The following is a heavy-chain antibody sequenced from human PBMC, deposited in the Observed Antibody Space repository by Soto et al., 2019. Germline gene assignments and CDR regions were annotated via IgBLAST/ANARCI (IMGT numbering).Heavy chain of an antibody. CDR3: AGAGPRRGRGYSYGQRLDAFDI. CDR2: INHSGST. D-gene: IGHD5-18*01. J-gene: IGHJ3*02. V-gene: IGHV4-34*01. CDR1: GGSFSGYY. Sequence: SETLSLTCAVYGGSFSGYYWSWIRQPPGKGLEWIGEINHSGSTNYNPSLKSRVTISVDTSKNQFSLKLSSVTAADTAVYYCAGAGPRRGRGYSYGQRLDAFDIWGQGTMVTVSS.